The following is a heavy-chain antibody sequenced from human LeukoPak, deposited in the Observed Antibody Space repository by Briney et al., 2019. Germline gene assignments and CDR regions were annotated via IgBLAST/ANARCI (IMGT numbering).Heavy chain of an antibody. V-gene: IGHV4-31*03. CDR3: ARDRGWNYDFDY. CDR1: GGSISSGGYY. J-gene: IGHJ4*02. D-gene: IGHD1-7*01. Sequence: SETLSLTCTVSGGSISSGGYYWSWIRQHPGKGLEWIGYIYYSGSTYYNPSLKSRVTISVDTSKNQFSLKLSSVTAADTAVYYCARDRGWNYDFDYWGQGTLVTVSS. CDR2: IYYSGST.